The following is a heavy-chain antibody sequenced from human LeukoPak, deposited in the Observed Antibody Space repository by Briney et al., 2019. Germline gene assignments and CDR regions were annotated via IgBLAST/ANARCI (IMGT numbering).Heavy chain of an antibody. CDR2: INPNSGGT. CDR1: GYTFTGYY. J-gene: IGHJ5*02. CDR3: ARGYDDYGDGSWFDP. V-gene: IGHV1-2*04. D-gene: IGHD4-17*01. Sequence: ASVKVSCKASGYTFTGYYMHWVRQAPGQGLEWMGWINPNSGGTNYAQKFQGWVTMTRDTSISTAYMELSRLRSDDTAVYYCARGYDDYGDGSWFDPWAREPWSPSPQ.